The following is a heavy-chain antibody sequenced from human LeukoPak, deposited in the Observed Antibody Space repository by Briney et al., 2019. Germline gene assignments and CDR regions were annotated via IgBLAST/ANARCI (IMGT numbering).Heavy chain of an antibody. D-gene: IGHD2-21*02. CDR2: ISASGNT. Sequence: SETLSLTCTVSGDSISGYYWSWIRQPAGKGLEWIGRISASGNTNYNPSLKSRVTMSVDTSMNLFALKLSSVTAADTAVYYCARQGVATAIDYWGQGTLVTVSS. V-gene: IGHV4-4*07. CDR1: GDSISGYY. CDR3: ARQGVATAIDY. J-gene: IGHJ4*02.